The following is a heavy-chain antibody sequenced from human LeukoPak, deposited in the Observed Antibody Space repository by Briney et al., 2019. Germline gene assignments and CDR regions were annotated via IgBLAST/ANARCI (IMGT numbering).Heavy chain of an antibody. J-gene: IGHJ4*02. CDR2: MNPNSGNT. CDR3: ARGSSSSWYTTGDDY. V-gene: IGHV1-8*01. Sequence: GASVKVSCTASGYTFTSYDINWVRQATGQGLEWMGWMNPNSGNTGYAQKFQGRVTMTRNTSISTAYMELSSLRSEDTAVYYCARGSSSSWYTTGDDYWGQGTLVTVSS. CDR1: GYTFTSYD. D-gene: IGHD6-13*01.